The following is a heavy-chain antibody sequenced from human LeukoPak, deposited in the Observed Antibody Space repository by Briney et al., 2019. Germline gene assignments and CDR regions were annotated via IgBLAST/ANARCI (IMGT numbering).Heavy chain of an antibody. CDR1: GFTFAGYA. Sequence: GGSLRLSCAASGFTFAGYAMTWVRQAPGKGLEWVSVIYSGGSTYYADSVKGRFTISRDNSKNTLYLQMNSLRAEDTAVYYCARVVLWFGETDYWGQGTLVTVSS. J-gene: IGHJ4*02. V-gene: IGHV3-66*01. D-gene: IGHD3-10*01. CDR2: IYSGGST. CDR3: ARVVLWFGETDY.